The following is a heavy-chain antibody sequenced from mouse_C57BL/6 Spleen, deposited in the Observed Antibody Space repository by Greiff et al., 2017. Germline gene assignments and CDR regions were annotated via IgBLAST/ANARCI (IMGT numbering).Heavy chain of an antibody. V-gene: IGHV1-52*01. Sequence: VQLQQPGAELVRPGSSVKLSCKASGYTFTSYWMHWVKQRPIQGLEWIGNIDPSDSETHYNQKFKDKATLTVDKSSSTAYMQLSSLTSEDSAIYDCERAGGSSAYYYAIDYWGQGTSVTVSS. CDR3: ERAGGSSAYYYAIDY. J-gene: IGHJ4*01. D-gene: IGHD1-1*01. CDR2: IDPSDSET. CDR1: GYTFTSYW.